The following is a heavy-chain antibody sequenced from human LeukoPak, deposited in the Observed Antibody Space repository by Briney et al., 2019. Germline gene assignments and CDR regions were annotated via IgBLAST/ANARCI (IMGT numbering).Heavy chain of an antibody. CDR3: ARGQGGWHYPLLVSPKWGTYFDY. Sequence: PSETLSLTCAVYGGSFSGYYWSWIRQPPGKGLEWIGEINHSGSTNYNPSLKSRVTISVDTSKNQFSLKLSSVTAADTAVYYCARGQGGWHYPLLVSPKWGTYFDYWGQGTPVTVSS. J-gene: IGHJ4*02. V-gene: IGHV4-34*01. D-gene: IGHD7-27*01. CDR2: INHSGST. CDR1: GGSFSGYY.